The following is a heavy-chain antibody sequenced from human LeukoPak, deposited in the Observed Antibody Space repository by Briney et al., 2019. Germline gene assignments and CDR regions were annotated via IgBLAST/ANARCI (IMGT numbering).Heavy chain of an antibody. CDR2: IRSKAYGGTT. Sequence: AGGSLRLSCTTSGFNFGDATMNWVRQAPGKGLEWVGFIRSKAYGGTTEYAASVKGRFTISRDDSKSIAYLQMNSLKTEDTAVYYCTRDLRYFDWLVGMDVWGQGTTVTVSS. CDR1: GFNFGDAT. V-gene: IGHV3-49*04. D-gene: IGHD3-9*01. J-gene: IGHJ6*02. CDR3: TRDLRYFDWLVGMDV.